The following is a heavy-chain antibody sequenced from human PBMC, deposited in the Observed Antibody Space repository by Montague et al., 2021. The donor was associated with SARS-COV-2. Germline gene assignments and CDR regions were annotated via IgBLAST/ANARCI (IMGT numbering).Heavy chain of an antibody. D-gene: IGHD3-9*01. Sequence: SLRLSCAASGFTFSNSPMSWFRQAPGKGLDWVSVIHSAGRGTYYSDSVQGRFTISRDNLKNTVYLQMNSLRDVDTALYYCAKVGDILAGYSLINLDAWGQGTLVVVSS. CDR2: IHSAGRGT. CDR3: AKVGDILAGYSLINLDA. CDR1: GFTFSNSP. V-gene: IGHV3-23*03. J-gene: IGHJ5*02.